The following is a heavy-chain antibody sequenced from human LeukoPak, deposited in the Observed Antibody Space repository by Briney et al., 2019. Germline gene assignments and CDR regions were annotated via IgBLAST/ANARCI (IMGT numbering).Heavy chain of an antibody. CDR1: GFTVSSNY. CDR3: ARDVYFRMTTMTLYYFDY. D-gene: IGHD4-17*01. CDR2: ISYSSRYI. Sequence: GGSLRLSCAASGFTVSSNYMSWVRQAPGKGLEWVSSISYSSRYIDYADSVKGRFTISRDNAKNSLYLQMNSLRAEDTAVYYCARDVYFRMTTMTLYYFDYWGQGTLVTVSS. J-gene: IGHJ4*02. V-gene: IGHV3-21*01.